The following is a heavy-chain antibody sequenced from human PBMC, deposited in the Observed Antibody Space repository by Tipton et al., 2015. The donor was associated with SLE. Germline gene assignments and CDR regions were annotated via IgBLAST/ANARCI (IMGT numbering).Heavy chain of an antibody. Sequence: SLRLSCAASGFTFSSYGMHWVRQAPGKGLEWVAFIRYDGSNKYYADSVKGRFTISRDNAKNSLYLQMNSLRAEDTALYYCAKDFPSRRGYCSGGSCALDAFDIWSQGTMVTVSS. V-gene: IGHV3-30*02. CDR2: IRYDGSNK. CDR3: AKDFPSRRGYCSGGSCALDAFDI. D-gene: IGHD2-15*01. J-gene: IGHJ3*02. CDR1: GFTFSSYG.